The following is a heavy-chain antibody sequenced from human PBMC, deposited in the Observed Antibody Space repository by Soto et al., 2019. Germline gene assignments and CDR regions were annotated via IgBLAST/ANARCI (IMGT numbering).Heavy chain of an antibody. Sequence: GGSLRLSCAASGFTFSSYAMSWVRQAPGKGLEWVSAISGSGGSTYYADSAKGRFTISRDNSKNTLYLQMNSLRAEDTAVYYCAKDPDILTEILFDYWGQGTLVTVSS. J-gene: IGHJ4*02. CDR1: GFTFSSYA. V-gene: IGHV3-23*01. CDR3: AKDPDILTEILFDY. D-gene: IGHD3-9*01. CDR2: ISGSGGST.